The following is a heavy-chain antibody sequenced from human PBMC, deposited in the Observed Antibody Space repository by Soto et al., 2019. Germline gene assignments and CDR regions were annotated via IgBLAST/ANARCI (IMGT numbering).Heavy chain of an antibody. J-gene: IGHJ4*02. Sequence: GGSLRLSCAASGFTFSSYAMSWVRQAPGKGLEWVSAISGSGGSTYYADSVKGRFTMSRDNSKNSLYLQMNSLRAEDTAVYYCAKDSIAAAGTNVDYWGQGTLVTVSS. CDR1: GFTFSSYA. V-gene: IGHV3-23*01. CDR2: ISGSGGST. D-gene: IGHD6-13*01. CDR3: AKDSIAAAGTNVDY.